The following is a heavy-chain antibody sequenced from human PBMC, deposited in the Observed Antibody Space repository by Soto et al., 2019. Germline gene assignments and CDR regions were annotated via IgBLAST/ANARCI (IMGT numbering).Heavy chain of an antibody. Sequence: EVQLLESGGGLVQPGGSLRLSCAASGFTFNNYAMTWVRQAPGKGLEWVSAIRGGGDTTSYADPVKGRFTVSRDGSKNTLYLQMSSLRAEDTALYYCAKGLGGSGSLTPRVDFCGQGTLVTVSS. V-gene: IGHV3-23*01. CDR3: AKGLGGSGSLTPRVDF. CDR2: IRGGGDTT. D-gene: IGHD3-10*01. J-gene: IGHJ4*02. CDR1: GFTFNNYA.